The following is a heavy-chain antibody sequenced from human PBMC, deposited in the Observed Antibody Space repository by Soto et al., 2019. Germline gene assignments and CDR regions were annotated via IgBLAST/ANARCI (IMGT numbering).Heavy chain of an antibody. CDR3: AKASGGGWPYYFDS. CDR1: GFSFNPYV. Sequence: EVHLLKSGGGLVQPGGSLRLSCVASGFSFNPYVMAWVRQAPGKGLEWVSAIRSNTAITYYPDSMRGRFTISRVNSENTISLQMTSLRVEDSAVYFCAKASGGGWPYYFDSWGQGTLVTVSS. V-gene: IGHV3-23*01. D-gene: IGHD2-15*01. CDR2: IRSNTAIT. J-gene: IGHJ4*02.